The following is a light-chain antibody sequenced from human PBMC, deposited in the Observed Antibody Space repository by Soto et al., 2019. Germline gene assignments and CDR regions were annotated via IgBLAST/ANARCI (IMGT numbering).Light chain of an antibody. CDR1: QSLVNSDGNTY. V-gene: IGKV2-24*01. CDR3: MQAIQFPRT. CDR2: KVS. J-gene: IGKJ1*01. Sequence: IVMTQTPLSSPVTLGQPASISCSSSQSLVNSDGNTYLNWLQQRPGQPPRLLIYKVSKRFSGVPDRFSGSGAGTDFTLKISRVEDEDVGVYYCMQAIQFPRTFGQGTKVDIK.